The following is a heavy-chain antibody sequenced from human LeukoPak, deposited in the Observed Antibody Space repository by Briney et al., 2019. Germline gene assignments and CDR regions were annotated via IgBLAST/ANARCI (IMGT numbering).Heavy chain of an antibody. CDR3: ARHGYYGPLDAFDI. CDR2: IHYDGSNK. J-gene: IGHJ3*02. CDR1: GFTISSSG. Sequence: GGSLRLSCVASGFTISSSGMYWVRQAPGKGLVWVAFIHYDGSNKYYADSVKGRFTISRDNSKNTLYLQMNSLRAEDTAVYYCARHGYYGPLDAFDIWGQGTMVTVSS. D-gene: IGHD3-22*01. V-gene: IGHV3-30*02.